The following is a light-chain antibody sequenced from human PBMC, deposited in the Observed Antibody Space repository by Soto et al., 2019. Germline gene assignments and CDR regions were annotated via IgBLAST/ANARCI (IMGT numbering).Light chain of an antibody. CDR3: SSYTSSSTYV. J-gene: IGLJ1*01. Sequence: QSALTQPASVSGSPGQSITISCTGTISDAGGYNYVSWYQQHPGKAPKLMIFDVSNRPSGVSNRFSGSKSGYTASLTISGLQAEDEADYYCSSYTSSSTYVFGTGTKLTVL. CDR2: DVS. V-gene: IGLV2-14*03. CDR1: ISDAGGYNY.